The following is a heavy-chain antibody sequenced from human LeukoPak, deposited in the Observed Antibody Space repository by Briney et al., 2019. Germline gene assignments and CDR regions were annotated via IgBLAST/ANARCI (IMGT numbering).Heavy chain of an antibody. J-gene: IGHJ4*02. CDR2: ISWNSGSI. CDR1: GFTFDDYA. Sequence: GGSLRLSCAASGFTFDDYARHWVRQAPGKGLEWVSGISWNSGSIGYADSVKGRFTISRDNAKNSLYLQMNSLGAEDTALYYCAKDTGGGFGSSRLFDYWGQGTLVTVSS. V-gene: IGHV3-9*01. D-gene: IGHD6-13*01. CDR3: AKDTGGGFGSSRLFDY.